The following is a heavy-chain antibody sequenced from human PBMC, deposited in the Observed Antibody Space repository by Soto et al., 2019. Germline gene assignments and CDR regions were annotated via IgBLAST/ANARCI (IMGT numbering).Heavy chain of an antibody. Sequence: VGSLRLSCAASGFTFSSYAMHWVRQAPGKGLEWVAVISYDGSNKYYADSVKGRFTISRGNSKNTLYLQMNSLRAEDTAVYYCARDQSVEWLLSGDYYYGMDVWGQGTTVTVSS. V-gene: IGHV3-30-3*01. CDR2: ISYDGSNK. CDR3: ARDQSVEWLLSGDYYYGMDV. J-gene: IGHJ6*02. D-gene: IGHD3-3*01. CDR1: GFTFSSYA.